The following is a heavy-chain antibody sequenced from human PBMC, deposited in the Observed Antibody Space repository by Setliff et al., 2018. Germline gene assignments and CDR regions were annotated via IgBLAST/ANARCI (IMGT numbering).Heavy chain of an antibody. J-gene: IGHJ4*02. Sequence: SETLSLTCSVYGESFSNNYWSWIRQSPGRGLEWIGESNHGGSTSYNPSLKSRLTMSVDTSKNQFSLKLRSVTAADTAVFYCARLGGLLVATMPFDSWGQGTLVTVSS. V-gene: IGHV4-34*01. D-gene: IGHD5-12*01. CDR2: SNHGGST. CDR3: ARLGGLLVATMPFDS. CDR1: GESFSNNY.